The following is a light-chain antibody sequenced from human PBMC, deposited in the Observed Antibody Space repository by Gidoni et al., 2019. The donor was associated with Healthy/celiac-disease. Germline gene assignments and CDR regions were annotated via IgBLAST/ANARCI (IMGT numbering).Light chain of an antibody. Sequence: DIVMTQSPDSLAVSLGERATINCKSSQSVLYSSNNKNYLAWYQQKPGQPPKLLIYWASTRESGVPDRFSGSGSGTDFTLTISSLQAEDVAVYYCQQYYSTFCTFXQXTKLEIK. CDR1: QSVLYSSNNKNY. CDR2: WAS. J-gene: IGKJ2*02. V-gene: IGKV4-1*01. CDR3: QQYYSTFCT.